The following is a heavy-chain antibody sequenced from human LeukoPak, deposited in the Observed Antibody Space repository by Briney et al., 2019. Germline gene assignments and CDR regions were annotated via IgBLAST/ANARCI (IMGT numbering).Heavy chain of an antibody. V-gene: IGHV3-23*01. CDR2: ISGSGGST. J-gene: IGHJ4*02. D-gene: IGHD6-6*01. CDR3: AETGAVRPNTYYFDY. Sequence: GGSPRLSCAASGFTFSSYAMSWVRQAPGKGLEWVSGISGSGGSTYYADSVKGRFTISRDNSKNTLYLQMNSLRADDTAVYYCAETGAVRPNTYYFDYWGQGTLVTVSS. CDR1: GFTFSSYA.